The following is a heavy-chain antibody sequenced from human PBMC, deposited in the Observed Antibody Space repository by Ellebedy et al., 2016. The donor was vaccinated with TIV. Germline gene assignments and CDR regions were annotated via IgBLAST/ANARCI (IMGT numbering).Heavy chain of an antibody. D-gene: IGHD3-10*01. Sequence: SETLSLTXSVSGGSMSPYYWNWIRQPPGMGLEWLGCIYHTGGTNYNPSLESRITISLDTSKNQFSLRLTSVTAADTAVYYCARDSGSYYRFDEWGQGTLVTVSS. J-gene: IGHJ4*02. CDR1: GGSMSPYY. CDR2: IYHTGGT. CDR3: ARDSGSYYRFDE. V-gene: IGHV4-59*01.